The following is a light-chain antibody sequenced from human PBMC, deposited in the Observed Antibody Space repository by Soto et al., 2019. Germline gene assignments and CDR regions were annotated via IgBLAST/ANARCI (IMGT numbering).Light chain of an antibody. Sequence: QAVVTQEPSLTVSPGGTVTLTCGSSTGAVTSGHYPYWFQQKPGQAPRTLIDDTTNKHSWTPARFSGSLLGGKAALTLSGAQPEDEADYYCLLFYTDIRVFGGGTKLTVL. CDR1: TGAVTSGHY. CDR3: LLFYTDIRV. J-gene: IGLJ2*01. V-gene: IGLV7-46*01. CDR2: DTT.